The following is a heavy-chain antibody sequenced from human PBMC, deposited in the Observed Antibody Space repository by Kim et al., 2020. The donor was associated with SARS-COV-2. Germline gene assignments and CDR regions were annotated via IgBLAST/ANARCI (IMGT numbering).Heavy chain of an antibody. CDR1: GYTFTSYA. Sequence: ASVKVSCKASGYTFTSYAMNWVRQAPGQGLEWMGWINTNTGNPTYAQGFTGRFVFSLDTSVSTAYLQISSLKAEDTAVYYCASLYSSSWYIAFDIWGQGTMVTVSS. J-gene: IGHJ3*02. V-gene: IGHV7-4-1*02. D-gene: IGHD6-13*01. CDR3: ASLYSSSWYIAFDI. CDR2: INTNTGNP.